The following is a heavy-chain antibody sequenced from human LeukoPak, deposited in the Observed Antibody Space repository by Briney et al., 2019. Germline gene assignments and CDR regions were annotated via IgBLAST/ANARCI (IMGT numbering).Heavy chain of an antibody. V-gene: IGHV1-2*02. Sequence: ASVKVSCKASGYTFTGCYMHWVRQAPGQGLEWMGWINPNSGGTNYAQKFQGRVTMTRDTSISTAYMELSRLRSDDTAVYYCARANPIVLITGYWGQGTLVTVSS. CDR1: GYTFTGCY. D-gene: IGHD2-8*01. CDR3: ARANPIVLITGY. J-gene: IGHJ4*02. CDR2: INPNSGGT.